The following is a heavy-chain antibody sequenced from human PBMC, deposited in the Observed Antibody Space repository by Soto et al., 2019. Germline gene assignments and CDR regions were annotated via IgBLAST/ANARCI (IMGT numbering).Heavy chain of an antibody. V-gene: IGHV6-1*01. J-gene: IGHJ6*02. Sequence: SQTLSLTCAISGDSVSRNSAAWNWIRQSPSRGLEWLGRTCYRSKWYNDYAVSVKSRITINPDTSKNQFSLQLNSVTPEDTAVYYCAGVSISSSPPPYYYYYYGMDVWGQGTTVTVSS. D-gene: IGHD6-13*01. CDR2: TCYRSKWYN. CDR3: AGVSISSSPPPYYYYYYGMDV. CDR1: GDSVSRNSAA.